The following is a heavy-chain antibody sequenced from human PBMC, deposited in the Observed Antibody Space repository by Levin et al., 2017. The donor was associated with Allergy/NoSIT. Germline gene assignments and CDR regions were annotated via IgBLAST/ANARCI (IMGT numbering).Heavy chain of an antibody. CDR3: ARQSYGSGDF. V-gene: IGHV3-7*01. D-gene: IGHD3-10*01. CDR1: GFTFSYYW. Sequence: GGSLRLSCAASGFTFSYYWMGWVRQAPGKGLEWVANINQGASEIYYADSVRGRFTISRDTAKNSVYLQMDSLRADDTAVYFCARQSYGSGDFWGQGLLVTVSS. CDR2: INQGASEI. J-gene: IGHJ4*02.